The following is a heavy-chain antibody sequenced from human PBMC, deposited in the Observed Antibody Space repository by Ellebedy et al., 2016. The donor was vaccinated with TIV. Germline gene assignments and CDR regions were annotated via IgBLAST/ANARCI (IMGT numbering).Heavy chain of an antibody. J-gene: IGHJ6*03. CDR3: ARKVRGTGSNGYYYHFYYMDV. Sequence: SETLSLTCEVTGWSSSAYYWTWIRQSPGTGLEWIGEITHTGNTNYYPSLKSRLTISIDMSNNQFSLNLTSVTAADRAVYYCARKVRGTGSNGYYYHFYYMDVWGEGTAVTVSS. D-gene: IGHD3-10*01. CDR2: ITHTGNT. CDR1: GWSSSAYY. V-gene: IGHV4-34*01.